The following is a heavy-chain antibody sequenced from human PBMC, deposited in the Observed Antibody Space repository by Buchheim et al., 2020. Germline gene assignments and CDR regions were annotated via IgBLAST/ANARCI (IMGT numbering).Heavy chain of an antibody. Sequence: QVQLQPWGAGLLKPSETLSLTCAVYGGSFSGYYWSWIRQPPGKGLEWIGEINHSGSTNYNPSLKSRVTISVGTPKNQFFLKLSSVTAADTAVYYCAREGGSRRLAYFDYWGQGTL. CDR2: INHSGST. CDR1: GGSFSGYY. D-gene: IGHD3-10*01. J-gene: IGHJ4*02. CDR3: AREGGSRRLAYFDY. V-gene: IGHV4-34*01.